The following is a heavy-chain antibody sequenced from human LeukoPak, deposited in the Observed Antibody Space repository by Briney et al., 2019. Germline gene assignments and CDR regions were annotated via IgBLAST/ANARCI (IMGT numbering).Heavy chain of an antibody. Sequence: GGSLRLSCAASGFTFSSYSMNWVRQAPGKGLEWVSSISSSSSYIYYADSVKGRFTISRDNSKNTLYLQMNSLRAEDTAVYYCATTGYSSRNYWGQGTLVTVSS. J-gene: IGHJ4*02. D-gene: IGHD6-13*01. CDR1: GFTFSSYS. CDR3: ATTGYSSRNY. CDR2: ISSSSSYI. V-gene: IGHV3-21*04.